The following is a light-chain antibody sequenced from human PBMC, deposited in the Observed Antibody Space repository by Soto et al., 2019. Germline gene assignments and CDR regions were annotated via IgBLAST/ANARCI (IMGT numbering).Light chain of an antibody. Sequence: DIQLTQSPSFLSASVGDRVTITCRASQGISSYLAWYQQKPGKAPKLLIYAASTLQSGVPSRFSGSGSGTEFTLTISSLQPEDFATYYCQQLYSSPFTFGPGTKVDIK. CDR3: QQLYSSPFT. CDR1: QGISSY. CDR2: AAS. J-gene: IGKJ3*01. V-gene: IGKV1-9*01.